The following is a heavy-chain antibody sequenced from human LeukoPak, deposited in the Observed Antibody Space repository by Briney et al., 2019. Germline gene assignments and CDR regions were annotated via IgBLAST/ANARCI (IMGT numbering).Heavy chain of an antibody. J-gene: IGHJ5*02. CDR2: IWYDGSNR. CDR3: ARGGRNFDWLSLTSGWFDP. D-gene: IGHD3-9*01. Sequence: GGSLRLSCAASGFTFSSYDMHWVRQAPGKGLEWVAVIWYDGSNRCYADSVKGRFTISRDNSKSTLFLQMNSLRAEDTAVYYCARGGRNFDWLSLTSGWFDPWGQGTLVTVSS. CDR1: GFTFSSYD. V-gene: IGHV3-33*01.